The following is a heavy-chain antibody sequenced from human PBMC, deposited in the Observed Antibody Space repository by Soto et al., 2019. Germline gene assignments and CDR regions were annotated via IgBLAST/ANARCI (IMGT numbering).Heavy chain of an antibody. CDR1: GGSISSYY. CDR3: ASRGEVTGTTFGMDV. J-gene: IGHJ6*02. D-gene: IGHD1-7*01. CDR2: IYYSGST. V-gene: IGHV4-59*01. Sequence: SETLSLTCTVSGGSISSYYWSWIRQPPGKGLEWIGYIYYSGSTNYNPSLKSRVTISVDTSKNQFSLKLSSVTAADTAVYYCASRGEVTGTTFGMDVWGQGTTVTVSS.